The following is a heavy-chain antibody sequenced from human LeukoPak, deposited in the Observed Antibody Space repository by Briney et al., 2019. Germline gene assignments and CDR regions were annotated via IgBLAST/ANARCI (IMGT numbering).Heavy chain of an antibody. CDR2: ISSSGNTT. J-gene: IGHJ3*02. CDR3: ARNLGPLTDDAFDI. D-gene: IGHD1-20*01. CDR1: GFTFSDYY. V-gene: IGHV3-11*01. Sequence: GGSLTLSCAASGFTFSDYYMSWIRQAPGKGLEWVSYISSSGNTTYHADSVKGRFTISRDNAKNSLYLQMNSLRAEDTALYYCARNLGPLTDDAFDIWGQGTMVTVSS.